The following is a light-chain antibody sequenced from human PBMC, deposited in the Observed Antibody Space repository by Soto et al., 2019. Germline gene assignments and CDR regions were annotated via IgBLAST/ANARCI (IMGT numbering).Light chain of an antibody. CDR1: QTVRNNY. Sequence: SEGTRSLYAEGGDTVCCRASQTVRNNYLAWYQQKPGQAPRLLIYDASSRATGIPDRFSGGGSGTEFTLTIRRRESDEFAVYNCEQFSSSALTFGGGTKVDIK. V-gene: IGKV3-20*01. CDR2: DAS. CDR3: EQFSSSALT. J-gene: IGKJ4*01.